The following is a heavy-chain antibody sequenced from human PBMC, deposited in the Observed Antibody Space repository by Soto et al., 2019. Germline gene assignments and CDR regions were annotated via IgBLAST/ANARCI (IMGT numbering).Heavy chain of an antibody. D-gene: IGHD6-13*01. Sequence: PSETLSLTCAVSGGSISTTNWWSWVRQSPGKGLEWIGEIYHTGTTKYNPSLKSLFTISVDKSKNQFSLKMNSVTAADTAVYFCARGERQQQRDSWGQGTLVTVSS. J-gene: IGHJ4*02. CDR2: IYHTGTT. CDR1: GGSISTTNW. CDR3: ARGERQQQRDS. V-gene: IGHV4-4*02.